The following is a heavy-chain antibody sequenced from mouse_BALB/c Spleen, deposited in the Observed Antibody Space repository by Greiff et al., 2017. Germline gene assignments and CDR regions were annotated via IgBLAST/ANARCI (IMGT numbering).Heavy chain of an antibody. V-gene: IGHV5-9-4*01. CDR3: ARDHYSSEYYAMDY. J-gene: IGHJ4*01. D-gene: IGHD1-1*01. CDR2: ISSGGSYT. CDR1: GFTFSSYA. Sequence: EVQRVESGGGLVKPGGSLKLSCAASGFTFSSYAMSWVRQSPEKRLEWVAEISSGGSYTYYPDTVTGRFTISRDNAKNTLYLEMSSLRSEDTAMYYCARDHYSSEYYAMDYWGQGTSVTVSS.